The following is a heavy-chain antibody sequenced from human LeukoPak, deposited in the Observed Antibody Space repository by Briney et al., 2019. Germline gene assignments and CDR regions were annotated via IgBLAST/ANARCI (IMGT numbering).Heavy chain of an antibody. J-gene: IGHJ5*02. CDR1: GYTFTGYG. D-gene: IGHD2-2*01. CDR3: ARDAHLVVVPAAMDP. Sequence: ASVKVSCKASGYTFTGYGISWVRQAPGQGLEWMGWISAYNGNTNYAQKLQGRVTMTTDTSTSTAYMELRSLRSDDTAVYYCARDAHLVVVPAAMDPWGQGTLVTVSS. V-gene: IGHV1-18*01. CDR2: ISAYNGNT.